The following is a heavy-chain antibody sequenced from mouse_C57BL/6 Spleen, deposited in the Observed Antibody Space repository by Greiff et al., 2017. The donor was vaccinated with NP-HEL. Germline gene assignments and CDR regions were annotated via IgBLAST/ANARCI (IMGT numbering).Heavy chain of an antibody. CDR1: GYTFTSYW. Sequence: QVHVKQPGAELVRPGSSVKLSCKASGYTFTSYWMDWVKQRPGQGLEWIGNIYPSDSETHYNQKFKDKATLTVDKSSSTAYMQLISLTSEDSAVYYCARKSFYDSSYDYWGQGTTLTVSS. V-gene: IGHV1-61*01. CDR3: ARKSFYDSSYDY. D-gene: IGHD1-1*01. J-gene: IGHJ2*01. CDR2: IYPSDSET.